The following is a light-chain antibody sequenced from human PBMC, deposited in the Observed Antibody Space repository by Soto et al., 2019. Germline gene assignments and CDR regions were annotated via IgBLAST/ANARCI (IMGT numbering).Light chain of an antibody. Sequence: DIQMTQSPSSLSAFVGDRVTITCQASQGVSRYVNWFQQKPGKAPKLLIYDASNLETGVPSRFSGSGSGTDFTFTIISLQSEDFAVYYCQQYNNWPPITFGQGTRLEIK. V-gene: IGKV1-33*01. CDR1: QGVSRY. CDR2: DAS. CDR3: QQYNNWPPIT. J-gene: IGKJ5*01.